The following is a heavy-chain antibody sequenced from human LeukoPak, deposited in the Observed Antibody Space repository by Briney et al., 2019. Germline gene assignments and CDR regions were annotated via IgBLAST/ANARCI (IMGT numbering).Heavy chain of an antibody. D-gene: IGHD3-10*01. Sequence: ASVKVSCKASGYTFTSYYMHWVRQAPGQGLEWMGIINPSGGSTSYAQKFQGRVTMTRDTSMSTVYMELSSLRSEDTAVYYCARVIRRGPMVRGVIDYWGQGTLVTVSS. CDR1: GYTFTSYY. CDR3: ARVIRRGPMVRGVIDY. V-gene: IGHV1-46*01. CDR2: INPSGGST. J-gene: IGHJ4*02.